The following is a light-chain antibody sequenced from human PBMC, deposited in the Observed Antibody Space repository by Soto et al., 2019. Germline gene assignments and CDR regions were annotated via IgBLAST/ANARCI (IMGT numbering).Light chain of an antibody. CDR2: DAS. CDR1: QSVTNN. Sequence: ILMTQSPATLSVSPGERATLSCRASQSVTNNLALYQQKPGQATRLLIYDASNRATGIPDRFSSSGSATESTLTIRGMESEDCAVYYCQRYNNWPPWTFGQGTKVEIK. CDR3: QRYNNWPPWT. J-gene: IGKJ1*01. V-gene: IGKV3-15*01.